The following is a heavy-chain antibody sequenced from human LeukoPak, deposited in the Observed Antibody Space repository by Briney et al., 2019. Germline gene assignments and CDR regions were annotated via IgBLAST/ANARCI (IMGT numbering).Heavy chain of an antibody. Sequence: PSETLSLTCTVSGVSISSYYWSWIRQPPGKGLEWIGYIYYSGSTNYNPSLKSRVTISVDTSKNQFSLKLSSVTAADTAVYYCARHDSGYEGDAFDIWGQGTMVTVSS. D-gene: IGHD5-12*01. CDR2: IYYSGST. CDR1: GVSISSYY. J-gene: IGHJ3*02. V-gene: IGHV4-59*08. CDR3: ARHDSGYEGDAFDI.